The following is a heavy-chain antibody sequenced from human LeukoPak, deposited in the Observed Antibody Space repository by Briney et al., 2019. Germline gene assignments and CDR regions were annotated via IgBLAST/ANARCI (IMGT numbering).Heavy chain of an antibody. CDR2: IKQDGSDK. CDR3: ARDRQIAF. Sequence: GGSLRPSCAASGFTFSNYWLTWVRPAPGQGLEWVANIKQDGSDKHYVDSVKGRFTISRDNAKNSLYLQMNSLRAEDTAVYYCARDRQIAFWGQGTLVTVSA. J-gene: IGHJ4*02. CDR1: GFTFSNYW. V-gene: IGHV3-7*01.